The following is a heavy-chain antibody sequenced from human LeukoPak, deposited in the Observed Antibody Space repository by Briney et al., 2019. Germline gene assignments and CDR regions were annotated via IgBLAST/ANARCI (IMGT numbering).Heavy chain of an antibody. Sequence: SETLSLTCTVSGGSISSYYRSWIRQPPGKGLEWLGYIYYSGSTNYNPSLKSRVTISVDTSKNQFSLKLSSVTAADTAVYYCARVDIVAAGPNYYYGMDVWGKGTTVTVSS. J-gene: IGHJ6*04. CDR1: GGSISSYY. D-gene: IGHD5-12*01. V-gene: IGHV4-59*01. CDR2: IYYSGST. CDR3: ARVDIVAAGPNYYYGMDV.